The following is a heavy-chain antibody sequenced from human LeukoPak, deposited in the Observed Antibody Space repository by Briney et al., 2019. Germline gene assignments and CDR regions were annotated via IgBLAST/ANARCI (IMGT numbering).Heavy chain of an antibody. CDR3: ARDFIDSSSWPNYFDY. CDR2: LYNGGNT. Sequence: GGSLRLSCAVSGFTVSSNYMSWVRQAPGKGLEWVSVLYNGGNTYYADSVKGRFTISRDNSKNTLYLQMNSLRAEDTAVYYCARDFIDSSSWPNYFDYWGQGTLVTVSS. D-gene: IGHD6-13*01. CDR1: GFTVSSNY. J-gene: IGHJ4*02. V-gene: IGHV3-66*01.